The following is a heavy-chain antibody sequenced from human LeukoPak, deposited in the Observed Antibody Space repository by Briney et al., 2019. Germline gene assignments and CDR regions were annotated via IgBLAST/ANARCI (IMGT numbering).Heavy chain of an antibody. CDR2: IHAGGST. V-gene: IGHV4-61*02. CDR3: AREGYYDSSGYYYGGSYYMDV. D-gene: IGHD3-22*01. CDR1: GGSIRSGSYY. Sequence: SETLSLTCTVSGGSIRSGSYYWSWIRQPAGKGLEWIGRIHAGGSTNYNPSLKSRVTISADTSKNQFSLKLSSVTAADTAVYYCAREGYYDSSGYYYGGSYYMDVWGKGTTVTVSS. J-gene: IGHJ6*03.